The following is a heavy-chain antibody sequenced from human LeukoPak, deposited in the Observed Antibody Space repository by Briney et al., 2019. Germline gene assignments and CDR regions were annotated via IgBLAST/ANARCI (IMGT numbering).Heavy chain of an antibody. CDR2: IWYDGSNK. D-gene: IGHD4-17*01. CDR1: GFTFSSYG. CDR3: AKAGSAYGDYDYYYYYMDV. V-gene: IGHV3-33*06. J-gene: IGHJ6*03. Sequence: GGSLRLSCAASGFTFSSYGMHWVSQAPGKGLEWVAVIWYDGSNKYYADSVKGRFTISRDNSKNTLYLQMNSLRAEDTAVYYCAKAGSAYGDYDYYYYYMDVWGKGTTVTVSS.